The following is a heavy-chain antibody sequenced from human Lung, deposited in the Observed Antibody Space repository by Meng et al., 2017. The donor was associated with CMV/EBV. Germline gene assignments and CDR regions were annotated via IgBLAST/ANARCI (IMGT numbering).Heavy chain of an antibody. CDR3: ARQIGNAAHDAFDI. CDR1: GYSFTSYW. Sequence: KVSXKGSGYSFTSYWIGWVRQMPGKGLEWMGIIYPSDSDTRYSPSFQGQVTISADKSISTAYLQWSSLKASDTAMYYCARQIGNAAHDAFDIWGQGTMVTVSS. V-gene: IGHV5-51*01. D-gene: IGHD2-15*01. CDR2: IYPSDSDT. J-gene: IGHJ3*02.